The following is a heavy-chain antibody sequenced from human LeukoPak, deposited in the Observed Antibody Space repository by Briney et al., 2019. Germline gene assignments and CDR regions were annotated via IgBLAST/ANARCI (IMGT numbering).Heavy chain of an antibody. CDR1: GFTFSSYA. CDR2: ISGSGDTT. Sequence: PGGSLRLSCAASGFTFSSYAMNWVRQAPGKGLEWVSFISGSGDTTYYADPVKGRFTISRDSSKNTLYLQMNSLRAEDTAVYYCAKSRGESRGASNYWGQGTLVTVSS. V-gene: IGHV3-23*01. J-gene: IGHJ4*02. D-gene: IGHD1-26*01. CDR3: AKSRGESRGASNY.